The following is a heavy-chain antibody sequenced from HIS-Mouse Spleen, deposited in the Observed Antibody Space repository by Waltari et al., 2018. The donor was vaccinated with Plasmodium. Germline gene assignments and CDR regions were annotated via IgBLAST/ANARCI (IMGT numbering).Heavy chain of an antibody. CDR2: IKQDGSEK. CDR1: EFTFGRYW. J-gene: IGHJ2*01. CDR3: ASSWYWYFDL. D-gene: IGHD6-13*01. Sequence: EVQLVESGGGLVQPGGSLGLSCAVFEFTFGRYWMSWVRKAQGKGLEWVANIKQDGSEKYYVDSVKGRFTISRDNAKNSLYLQMNSLRAEDTAVYYCASSWYWYFDLWGRGTLVTVSS. V-gene: IGHV3-7*01.